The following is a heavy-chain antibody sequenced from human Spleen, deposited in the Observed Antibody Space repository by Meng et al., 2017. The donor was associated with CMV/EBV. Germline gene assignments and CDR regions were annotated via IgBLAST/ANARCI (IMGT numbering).Heavy chain of an antibody. CDR1: GFTFDDYG. J-gene: IGHJ4*02. V-gene: IGHV3-20*04. CDR3: ATPPVMVTFGEVSL. CDR2: INWNGGSA. D-gene: IGHD3-16*01. Sequence: GESLKLSCAASGFTFDDYGMSWVRQVPGKGLEWVSGINWNGGSAGYADSVQGRFTISRDNAKNSLYLQMNSLRAEDTAVYYCATPPVMVTFGEVSLWGQGTLVTVSS.